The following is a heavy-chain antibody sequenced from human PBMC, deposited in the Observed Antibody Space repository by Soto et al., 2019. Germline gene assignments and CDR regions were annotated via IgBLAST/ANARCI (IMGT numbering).Heavy chain of an antibody. D-gene: IGHD6-19*01. CDR1: GVSISSYS. Sequence: ETLSLSCTVSGVSISSYSWSWIRQPPGKGLEWIGYIYYSGSTNYNPYLKSRVTISVDTSKNQFSLKLSSVTAADPAVYYCARDHGYSSGWYYYWGQGTLVTVSS. J-gene: IGHJ4*02. V-gene: IGHV4-59*01. CDR2: IYYSGST. CDR3: ARDHGYSSGWYYY.